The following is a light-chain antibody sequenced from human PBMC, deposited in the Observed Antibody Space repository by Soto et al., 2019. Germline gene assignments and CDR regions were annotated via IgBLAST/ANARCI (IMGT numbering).Light chain of an antibody. CDR1: QSVSSSY. CDR3: QQYGSSRLT. J-gene: IGKJ4*01. V-gene: IGKV3-20*01. Sequence: EIVLTQSPGTLSLSPGERATLSCRASQSVSSSYFAWYQQKPGQAPRLLIYGASTRATGIPDRFNGSGSGTDFTLTISRLEPEDFAVYYCQQYGSSRLTFGGGTKVEIK. CDR2: GAS.